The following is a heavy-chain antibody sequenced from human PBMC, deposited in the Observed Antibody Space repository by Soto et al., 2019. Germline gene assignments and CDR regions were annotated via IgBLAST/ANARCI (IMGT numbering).Heavy chain of an antibody. CDR1: GGSISSGDYY. CDR2: IYYSGST. J-gene: IGHJ5*02. Sequence: SENLSRTCTVSGGSISSGDYYWSWIRQPPGKGLEWIGYIYYSGSTYYNPSLKSRVTISVDTSKNQFSLKLSSVTAADTAVYYCARAVPVVVVAATFCFDPWGQGTLVTVSS. V-gene: IGHV4-30-4*01. CDR3: ARAVPVVVVAATFCFDP. D-gene: IGHD2-15*01.